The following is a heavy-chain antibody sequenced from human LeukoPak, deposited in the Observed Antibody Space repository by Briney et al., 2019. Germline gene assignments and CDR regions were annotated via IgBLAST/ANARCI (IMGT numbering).Heavy chain of an antibody. Sequence: GGSLRLSCAASGFTFSSYDTSWVRQAPGKGLEWVSIISDSGGTTYYADSVKGRFTISRDNSKNTLYLQMNSLRVEDTAVYYCATLYQLLWVSFDYWGQGTLVTVSS. CDR1: GFTFSSYD. D-gene: IGHD2-2*01. CDR3: ATLYQLLWVSFDY. CDR2: ISDSGGTT. J-gene: IGHJ4*02. V-gene: IGHV3-23*01.